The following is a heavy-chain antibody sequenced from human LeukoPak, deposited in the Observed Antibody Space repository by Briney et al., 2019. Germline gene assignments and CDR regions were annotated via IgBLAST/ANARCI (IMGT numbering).Heavy chain of an antibody. CDR2: INHSGST. CDR3: ARGHLYGSGSYQFDFDY. Sequence: SETLSLTCAVYGGSFSGYYWSWIRQPPGKGLEWIGEINHSGSTNYNPSLKSRVTISVDTSKNQFSLQLNSVTPEDTAVYYCARGHLYGSGSYQFDFDYWGQGTLVTVSS. D-gene: IGHD3-10*01. J-gene: IGHJ4*02. V-gene: IGHV4-34*01. CDR1: GGSFSGYY.